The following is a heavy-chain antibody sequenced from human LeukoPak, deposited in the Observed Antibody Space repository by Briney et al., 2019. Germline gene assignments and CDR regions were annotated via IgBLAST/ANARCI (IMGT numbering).Heavy chain of an antibody. CDR2: IYYSGST. V-gene: IGHV4-39*07. CDR3: ARGGWYPESFQH. Sequence: SETLSLTCTVSGHSISSSSYYWGWIRQPPGKGLEWIGSIYYSGSTYYNPSLKSRVTISVDTSKNQFSLKLSSVTAADTAVYYCARGGWYPESFQHWGQGALVTVSS. J-gene: IGHJ1*01. CDR1: GHSISSSSYY. D-gene: IGHD6-19*01.